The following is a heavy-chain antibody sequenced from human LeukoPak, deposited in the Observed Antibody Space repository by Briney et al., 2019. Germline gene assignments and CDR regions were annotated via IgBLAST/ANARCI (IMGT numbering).Heavy chain of an antibody. V-gene: IGHV4-4*02. Sequence: SGTLSLTCAVSGGSIGASINSPNWWSWVRQPPGKGLEWIGEIFHSGSSYYNPSLKSRVSISVDTSKNQFSLELSVTAADTAVYYCARGYYYYYYMDVWGKGTTVTVSS. CDR1: GGSIGASINSPNW. CDR2: IFHSGSS. CDR3: ARGYYYYYYMDV. J-gene: IGHJ6*03.